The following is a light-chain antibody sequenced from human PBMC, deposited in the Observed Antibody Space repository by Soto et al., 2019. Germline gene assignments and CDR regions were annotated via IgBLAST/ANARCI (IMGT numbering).Light chain of an antibody. CDR2: TTS. CDR3: QHYKDYSWT. Sequence: DIQMTQSPSSLSASVGDRVTITCRASQSISSYLNWYQQKPGKAPKLLIYTTSSLESGVPSRFSGSGSGTEFTLTISSLQPDDFATYYCQHYKDYSWTFGQGTKVEIK. J-gene: IGKJ1*01. CDR1: QSISSY. V-gene: IGKV1-5*03.